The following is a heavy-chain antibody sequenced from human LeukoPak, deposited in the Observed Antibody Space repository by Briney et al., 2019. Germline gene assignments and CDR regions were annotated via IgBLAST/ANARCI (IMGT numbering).Heavy chain of an antibody. V-gene: IGHV3-30*18. CDR1: GFTFSSYG. D-gene: IGHD3-22*01. Sequence: GRSLRLSCAASGFTFSSYGMHWVRQAPGKGLEWVAVISYDGSNKYYADSVKGRFTISGDNSKNTLYLQMNSLRAEDTAVYYCAKTHSSGEYFQHWGQGTLVTVSS. CDR2: ISYDGSNK. CDR3: AKTHSSGEYFQH. J-gene: IGHJ1*01.